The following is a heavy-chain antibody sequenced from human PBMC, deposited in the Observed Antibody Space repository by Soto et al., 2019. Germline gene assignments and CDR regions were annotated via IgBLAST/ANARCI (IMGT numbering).Heavy chain of an antibody. D-gene: IGHD4-17*01. J-gene: IGHJ4*02. V-gene: IGHV3-33*01. Sequence: QVQLVESGGGVVQPGRSLRLSCAASGFTFSSYGMHWVRQAPGKGLEWVAVIWYDGSNKYYADSVKGRFTISRDNSMNTLYLQMNSLRAEDTAVYYCARDFYPYGDYVVDYWGQGTLVTISS. CDR1: GFTFSSYG. CDR3: ARDFYPYGDYVVDY. CDR2: IWYDGSNK.